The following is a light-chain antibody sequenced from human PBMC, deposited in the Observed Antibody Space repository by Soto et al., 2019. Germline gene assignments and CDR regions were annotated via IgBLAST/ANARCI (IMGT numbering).Light chain of an antibody. V-gene: IGLV2-8*01. CDR3: GSYAGSSNV. J-gene: IGLJ1*01. CDR2: EVN. Sequence: QSVLTQPPSASGSPGQSVAISCTGTSSDVGGYNYVSWSHQHPGKAPQLLIYEVNKRPSGVPDRCSRSKSGNTASLTVSGDQAEDEADYSCGSYAGSSNVFGTGSEGTVL. CDR1: SSDVGGYNY.